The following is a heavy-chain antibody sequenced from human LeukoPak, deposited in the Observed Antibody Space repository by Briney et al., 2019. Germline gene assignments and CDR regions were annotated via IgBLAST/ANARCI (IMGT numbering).Heavy chain of an antibody. CDR1: GGTFSSYA. CDR2: IIPIFGIA. Sequence: SVKVSCKASGGTFSSYAISWVRQAPGQGLEWMGRIIPIFGIANYAQKFQGRVTITADKSTSTAYMELSSLRSEDTAVYYCARGGRYYYDSGGYYDYWGQGTLVTVSS. J-gene: IGHJ4*02. D-gene: IGHD3-22*01. V-gene: IGHV1-69*04. CDR3: ARGGRYYYDSGGYYDY.